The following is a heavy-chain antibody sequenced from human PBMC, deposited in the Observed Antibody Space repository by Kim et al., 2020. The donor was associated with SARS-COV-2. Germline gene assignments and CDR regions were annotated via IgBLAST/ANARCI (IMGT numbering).Heavy chain of an antibody. Sequence: GGSLRLSCVASGFSFGTFDMSWVRQAPGKGLVWVSVMNRPDDSTYFAESVKGRFTVSRDSARNTLYLQMNSLRADDTAIYYCVKGASLDYWGPRTLVTLSS. CDR1: GFSFGTFD. V-gene: IGHV3-23*01. CDR3: VKGASLDY. CDR2: MNRPDDST. J-gene: IGHJ4*01.